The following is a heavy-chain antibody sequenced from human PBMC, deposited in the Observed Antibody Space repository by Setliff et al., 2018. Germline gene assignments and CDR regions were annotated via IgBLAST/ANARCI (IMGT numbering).Heavy chain of an antibody. J-gene: IGHJ6*03. Sequence: PSETLSLTCGASGGSFSDYYWSWIRQTPGKGLEWIGEIYTSWSTNYNPSLKSRVTISLDTSKNQFSLSLSSVTAADTAVYYCARMSGFQYMDVWGKGTTVTVSS. D-gene: IGHD3-3*01. CDR3: ARMSGFQYMDV. CDR2: IYTSWST. V-gene: IGHV4-4*09. CDR1: GGSFSDYY.